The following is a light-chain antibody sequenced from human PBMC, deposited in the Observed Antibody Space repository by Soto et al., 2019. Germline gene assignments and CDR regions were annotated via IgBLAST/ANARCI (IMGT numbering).Light chain of an antibody. CDR1: QSVSSN. CDR3: QQYNDWFSIT. V-gene: IGKV3-15*01. Sequence: EIVMTQSPATLSVSPGERATLSCRASQSVSSNLAWYQQKPGQAPRLLIHGATTRATGIPARFSGSGSGTEFTLTISSLQSEDFGVYYCQQYNDWFSITFGQGTRLEIK. CDR2: GAT. J-gene: IGKJ5*01.